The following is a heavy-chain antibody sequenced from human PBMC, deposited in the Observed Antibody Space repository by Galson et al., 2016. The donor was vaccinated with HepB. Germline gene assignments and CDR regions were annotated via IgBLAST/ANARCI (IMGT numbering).Heavy chain of an antibody. CDR3: VKGGHNSGWYTGAFDI. CDR2: ISSSGGST. D-gene: IGHD6-19*01. Sequence: SLRLSCAASGFTFSSYATHWVRQAPGKGLEYVSTISSSGGSTYCADSVKGRFTISRDNSKNTLYLQMSSLRAEDTAVYYCVKGGHNSGWYTGAFDISGQGTMVTVSS. J-gene: IGHJ3*02. CDR1: GFTFSSYA. V-gene: IGHV3-64D*09.